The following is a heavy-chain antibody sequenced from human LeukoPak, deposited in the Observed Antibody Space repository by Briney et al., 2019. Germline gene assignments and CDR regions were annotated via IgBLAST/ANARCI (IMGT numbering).Heavy chain of an antibody. CDR3: ARSSTRITISSWGAFDI. Sequence: GASVKVSCKASGYTFTGYYMHWVRQAPGQGLEWMGWINPNSGGTNYAQKFQGRVTMTRDTSISTAYMELSRLRSDDTAVYYCARSSTRITISSWGAFDIWGQGTMVTVSS. V-gene: IGHV1-2*02. D-gene: IGHD3-9*01. J-gene: IGHJ3*02. CDR1: GYTFTGYY. CDR2: INPNSGGT.